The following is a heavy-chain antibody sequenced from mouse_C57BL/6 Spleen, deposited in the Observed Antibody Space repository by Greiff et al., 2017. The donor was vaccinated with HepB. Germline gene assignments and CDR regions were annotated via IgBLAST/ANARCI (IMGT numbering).Heavy chain of an antibody. Sequence: VQGVESGAELARPGASVKLSCKASGYTFTSYGISWVKQRTGQGLEWIGEIYPRSGNTYYNEKFKGKATLTADKSSSTAYMELRSLTSEDSAVYFCAAQAGAYWGQGTLVTVSA. J-gene: IGHJ3*01. CDR1: GYTFTSYG. CDR2: IYPRSGNT. D-gene: IGHD3-2*02. V-gene: IGHV1-81*01. CDR3: AAQAGAY.